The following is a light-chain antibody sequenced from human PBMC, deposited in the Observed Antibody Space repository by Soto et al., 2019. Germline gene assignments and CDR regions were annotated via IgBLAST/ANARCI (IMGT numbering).Light chain of an antibody. J-gene: IGKJ1*01. V-gene: IGKV3D-15*01. CDR2: DSS. Sequence: EIRMTQSPATLSVSPGDNATLSCRASQSVSSHVVWYQQKPGQAPRLLISDSSTRAPGIPARFSGSGYGTEFTLTISSLQYDDFAVYYCQQFGDWPSFGLGTKVEI. CDR1: QSVSSH. CDR3: QQFGDWPS.